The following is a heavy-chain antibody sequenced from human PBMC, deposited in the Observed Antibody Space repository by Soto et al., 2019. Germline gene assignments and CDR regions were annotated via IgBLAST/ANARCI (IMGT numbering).Heavy chain of an antibody. CDR1: GGSVSSGSYY. CDR2: IYSSGRT. D-gene: IGHD6-6*01. V-gene: IGHV4-61*01. J-gene: IGHJ4*02. CDR3: ARDRSNSPDFFDY. Sequence: PSETLSLTCTVSGGSVSSGSYYWSWIRQPPGKGLEWIGYIYSSGRTSYNPSLESRLTISIDTSKNQFSLQLNSVSAADTAVYYCARDRSNSPDFFDYWGQGTLVTVS.